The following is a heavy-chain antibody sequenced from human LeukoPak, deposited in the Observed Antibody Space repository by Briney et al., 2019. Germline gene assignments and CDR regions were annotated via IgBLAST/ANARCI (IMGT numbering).Heavy chain of an antibody. CDR2: INYTGNT. Sequence: PSETLSLTCTVSGGSISSGGYYWSWIRQHPGKGLEWIGYINYTGNTYYNSSLKSRVTISVDTSKNQFSLKLSSVTAADTAVYYCARRVPVGDTHNDAFDIWGQGTMVTVSS. CDR1: GGSISSGGYY. CDR3: ARRVPVGDTHNDAFDI. V-gene: IGHV4-31*03. D-gene: IGHD1-26*01. J-gene: IGHJ3*02.